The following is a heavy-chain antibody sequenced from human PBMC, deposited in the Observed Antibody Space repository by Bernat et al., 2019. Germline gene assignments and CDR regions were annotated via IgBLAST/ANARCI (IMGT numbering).Heavy chain of an antibody. CDR1: GFTFSSYS. CDR3: ARDRGSSGYYYYAMDV. D-gene: IGHD6-6*01. Sequence: EVQLVESGGGLVQPGGSLSLSCAASGFTFSSYSMNWVRQAPGKGLEWVSIIYSGGSTYFADSVKGRFTISRDNSKNTLYLQMNSLRTEDTAVYYCARDRGSSGYYYYAMDVWGQGTTVTVSS. CDR2: IYSGGST. V-gene: IGHV3-66*01. J-gene: IGHJ6*02.